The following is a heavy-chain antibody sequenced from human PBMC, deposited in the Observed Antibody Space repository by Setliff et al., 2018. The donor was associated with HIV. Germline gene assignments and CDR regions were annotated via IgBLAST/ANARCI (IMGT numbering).Heavy chain of an antibody. CDR2: IHHSGSS. CDR3: TRDTGYILSGYRPHWYFDL. Sequence: NPSETLSLTCSVSDYAFTAGYLWGWFRQPPGKGLEWIASIHHSGSSYYMPSLRSRVTISVNTSKNLFSLKLTTVTAADAAVYYCTRDTGYILSGYRPHWYFDLWGRGTLVTVSS. D-gene: IGHD3-9*01. J-gene: IGHJ2*01. V-gene: IGHV4-38-2*02. CDR1: DYAFTAGYL.